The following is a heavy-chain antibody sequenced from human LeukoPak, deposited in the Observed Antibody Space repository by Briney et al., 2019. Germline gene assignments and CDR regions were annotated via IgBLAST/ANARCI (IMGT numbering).Heavy chain of an antibody. CDR1: GFTVSSDY. Sequence: GGSLRLSCAASGFTVSSDYMSWVRQAPGKGLEWVSVIYSGGNTYHADSVKGRFTISRDNSKNTLYLQMNSLRAEDTAVYYCARSIALAGTFDYWGRGTLVTVSS. J-gene: IGHJ4*02. D-gene: IGHD6-19*01. CDR2: IYSGGNT. V-gene: IGHV3-66*01. CDR3: ARSIALAGTFDY.